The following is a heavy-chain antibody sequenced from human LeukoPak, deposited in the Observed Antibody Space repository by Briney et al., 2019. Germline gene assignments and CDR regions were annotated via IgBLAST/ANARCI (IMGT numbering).Heavy chain of an antibody. CDR1: GFTFSSYA. CDR3: ARDGGYSSSWYYFDY. Sequence: GRSLRLSCAASGFTFSSYAMHWVRQAPGKGLEWVAVISYDGSNKYYADSVKGRFTISRDNSKNTLYLQMSSLRAEDTAVYYCARDGGYSSSWYYFDYWGQGTLVTVSS. CDR2: ISYDGSNK. V-gene: IGHV3-30-3*01. J-gene: IGHJ4*02. D-gene: IGHD6-13*01.